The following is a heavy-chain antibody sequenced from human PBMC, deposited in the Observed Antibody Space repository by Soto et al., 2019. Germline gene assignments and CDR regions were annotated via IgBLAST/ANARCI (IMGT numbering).Heavy chain of an antibody. CDR2: ISGGGVNT. CDR1: GFSFDDYA. Sequence: EGQRLESGGGSVQPGGSLRLSRKAAGFSFDDYAMRWVRQAPGKGLEWVSSISGGGVNTYYADSVMGRFTISRDNSKNLLFLQLNNLRAEDTAVDYCAKERLAGGSNGLDVGGQGTTVTVS. D-gene: IGHD3-16*01. CDR3: AKERLAGGSNGLDV. V-gene: IGHV3-23*01. J-gene: IGHJ6*02.